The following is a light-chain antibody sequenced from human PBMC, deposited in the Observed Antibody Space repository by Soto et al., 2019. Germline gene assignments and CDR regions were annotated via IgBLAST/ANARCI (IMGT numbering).Light chain of an antibody. CDR2: DDN. CDR1: NIGSQS. Sequence: YELTQPPSVSVAPGQSARITCGGNNIGSQSVHWYQQKPGQAPVLVVYDDNDRPSGIPERFSGSKSGNTATLSITRVGAGDEADYYCQVWDSGTDHAVFGGGTKVTVL. CDR3: QVWDSGTDHAV. J-gene: IGLJ2*01. V-gene: IGLV3-21*02.